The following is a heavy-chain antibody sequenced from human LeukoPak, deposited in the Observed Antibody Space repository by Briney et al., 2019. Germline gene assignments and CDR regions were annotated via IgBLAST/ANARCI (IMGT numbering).Heavy chain of an antibody. D-gene: IGHD6-13*01. CDR1: GFIFSSYA. CDR2: ISNDVSNQ. CDR3: AKDRRDSSSWYWEADY. J-gene: IGHJ4*02. Sequence: SGGSLRLSCAASGFIFSSYAMHWVRQAPGKGLEWVAVISNDVSNQYYADSVKGRFTISRDNSKNTLYLQMNSLRAEDTAVYYCAKDRRDSSSWYWEADYWGQGTLVTVSS. V-gene: IGHV3-30*04.